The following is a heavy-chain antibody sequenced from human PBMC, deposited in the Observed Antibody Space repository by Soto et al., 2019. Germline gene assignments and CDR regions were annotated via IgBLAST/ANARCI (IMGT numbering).Heavy chain of an antibody. Sequence: QVQLQESGPGLVKPSETLSLTCTVSGDSMTKYYWSWIRQPAGKGLEWIGRIYTSGSTNYNPSLKSRVTMSKDTSNNHFSLNLKSVTAADTAMYYCARTVGAAYYFDFWGQGALVTVSS. D-gene: IGHD1-26*01. CDR3: ARTVGAAYYFDF. CDR1: GDSMTKYY. J-gene: IGHJ4*02. CDR2: IYTSGST. V-gene: IGHV4-4*07.